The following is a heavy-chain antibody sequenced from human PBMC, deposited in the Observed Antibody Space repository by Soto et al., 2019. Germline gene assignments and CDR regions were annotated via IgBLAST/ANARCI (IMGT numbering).Heavy chain of an antibody. J-gene: IGHJ5*02. V-gene: IGHV1-3*01. Sequence: QGQVVQSGAEVKKPGASVKVSCKASGYSFTNYAMHWVRQAPGQRLEWMGWINAGNGNTEYSQNFRGRVTMTSDTSASTAYMELSRLTSADTAVYYCAREWGQLAHYNWFDPWGQGTLVTVSS. CDR2: INAGNGNT. CDR1: GYSFTNYA. CDR3: AREWGQLAHYNWFDP. D-gene: IGHD6-13*01.